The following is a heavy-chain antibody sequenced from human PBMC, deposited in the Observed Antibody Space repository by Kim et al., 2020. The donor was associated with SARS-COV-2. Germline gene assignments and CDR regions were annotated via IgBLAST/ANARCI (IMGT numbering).Heavy chain of an antibody. D-gene: IGHD2-21*01. J-gene: IGHJ6*02. Sequence: SETLSLTCTVSGGSISSGDYYWSWIRQPPGKGLEWIGYIYYSGSTYYNPSLKSRVTISVDTSKNQFSLKLSSVTAADTAVYYCAREPRIETGSGMDVWGQGTTVTVSS. CDR1: GGSISSGDYY. CDR2: IYYSGST. CDR3: AREPRIETGSGMDV. V-gene: IGHV4-30-4*01.